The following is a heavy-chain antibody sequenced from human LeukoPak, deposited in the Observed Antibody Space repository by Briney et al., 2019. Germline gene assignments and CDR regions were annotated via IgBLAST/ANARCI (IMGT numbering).Heavy chain of an antibody. V-gene: IGHV5-51*01. J-gene: IGHJ4*02. Sequence: GASLQISCKGSGYRFTSYWIGWVRHMPGKGLEWMGIIYPGDSETRYSPSFQGQVTISADKSISTAYLQWSSLKASDTAMYYCARRLTYDSSGYYRPSKSFDYWGQGTLVTVSS. CDR2: IYPGDSET. CDR3: ARRLTYDSSGYYRPSKSFDY. D-gene: IGHD3-22*01. CDR1: GYRFTSYW.